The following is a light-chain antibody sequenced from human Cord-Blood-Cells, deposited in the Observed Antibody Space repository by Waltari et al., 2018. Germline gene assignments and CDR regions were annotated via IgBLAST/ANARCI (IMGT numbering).Light chain of an antibody. CDR1: NNGSKS. CDR3: QVWDSSSDHYV. J-gene: IGLJ1*01. Sequence: SYVLTQPPSVSVAPGKTARITCGGNNNGSKSVHWYQQKPGQAPVLVIYYDSDRPSGIPERFSGFNSVNTATLTISRVEAGDEADYYCQVWDSSSDHYVFGTGTKVTVL. CDR2: YDS. V-gene: IGLV3-21*04.